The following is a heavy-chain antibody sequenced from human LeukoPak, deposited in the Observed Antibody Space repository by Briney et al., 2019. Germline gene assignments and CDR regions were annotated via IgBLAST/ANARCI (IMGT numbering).Heavy chain of an antibody. CDR2: INHGGST. D-gene: IGHD2-2*01. Sequence: SETLSLTCAVYGGSFSGYYWSWIRQPPGKGLEWIGEINHGGSTNYNPSLKSRVTISVDTSKNQFSLKLSSVTAADTAVYYCARGNIVVVPAALYSRHIDYWGQGTLVTVSS. CDR3: ARGNIVVVPAALYSRHIDY. CDR1: GGSFSGYY. V-gene: IGHV4-34*01. J-gene: IGHJ4*02.